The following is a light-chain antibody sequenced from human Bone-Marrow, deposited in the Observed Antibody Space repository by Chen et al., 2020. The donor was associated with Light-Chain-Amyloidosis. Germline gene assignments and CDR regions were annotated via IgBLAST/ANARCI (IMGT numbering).Light chain of an antibody. J-gene: IGLJ2*01. CDR1: DLPTKY. CDR3: QSADSSGTYEVI. Sequence: SYELTQPPSVSVSPGQTARITCSGDDLPTKYAYWYQQKPGQAPVLLINRDTERPSGISERFSGSSSGTTATLTISGVQAEDEADYHCQSADSSGTYEVIFGGGTKLTVL. V-gene: IGLV3-25*03. CDR2: RDT.